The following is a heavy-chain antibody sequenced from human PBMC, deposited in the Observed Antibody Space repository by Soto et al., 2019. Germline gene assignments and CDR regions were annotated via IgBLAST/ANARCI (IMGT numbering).Heavy chain of an antibody. CDR1: VYSVSSNSSG. D-gene: IGHD2-21*01. Sequence: SQTLSLTCAISVYSVSSNSSGWNWIIQSPSGGLEWLGRTYYRSKWYNDYAVSVKSRITINPATSKTQFSLQLNSVTPEDTAVYYCARDPGGEGVCFDPWGQGTLVTVSS. CDR3: ARDPGGEGVCFDP. J-gene: IGHJ5*02. CDR2: TYYRSKWYN. V-gene: IGHV6-1*01.